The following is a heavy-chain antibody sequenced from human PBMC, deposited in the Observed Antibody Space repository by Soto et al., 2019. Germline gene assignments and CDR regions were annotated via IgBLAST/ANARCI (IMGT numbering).Heavy chain of an antibody. J-gene: IGHJ6*02. D-gene: IGHD3-3*01. CDR2: IYYSGST. CDR3: ARGGPAITIFGVVRMDV. Sequence: PSETLSLTCTVSGGSISSYYWSWIRQPPGKGLEWIGYIYYSGSTNYNPSLKSRVTISVDTSKNQFPLKLSSVTAADTAVYYCARGGPAITIFGVVRMDVWGQGTTVTVSS. CDR1: GGSISSYY. V-gene: IGHV4-59*01.